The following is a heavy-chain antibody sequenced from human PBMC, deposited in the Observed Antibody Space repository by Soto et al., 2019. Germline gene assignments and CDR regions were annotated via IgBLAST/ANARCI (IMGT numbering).Heavy chain of an antibody. CDR3: AKDTVGGYSFWSGYYSDGLDV. CDR2: ISGNGAGT. CDR1: RFTFDCYA. J-gene: IGHJ3*01. Sequence: EVKLLESGGGLAQPGGSLRLSCVGSRFTFDCYAISWVRQAPGKGLQWISAISGNGAGTDYAHSVKGRFTISRDNSKNTVHLQMNSLRAEDTALYYCAKDTVGGYSFWSGYYSDGLDVWGQGTMVTVSS. D-gene: IGHD3-3*01. V-gene: IGHV3-23*01.